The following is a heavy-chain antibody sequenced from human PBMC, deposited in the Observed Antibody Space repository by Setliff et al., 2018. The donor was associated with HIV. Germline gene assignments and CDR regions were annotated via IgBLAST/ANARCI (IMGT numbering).Heavy chain of an antibody. CDR3: ARGHSSSAYDAYDI. J-gene: IGHJ3*02. Sequence: GAGVKVSCKAFGYTFSTNAIHWVRQAPGQRLEWMGLINVGSDNTKYSQRLQDIVTISRDTSASTAYKELSSLRSEDTAVYYCARGHSSSAYDAYDIWGQGTMVTVSS. V-gene: IGHV1-3*01. CDR2: INVGSDNT. CDR1: GYTFSTNA. D-gene: IGHD6-6*01.